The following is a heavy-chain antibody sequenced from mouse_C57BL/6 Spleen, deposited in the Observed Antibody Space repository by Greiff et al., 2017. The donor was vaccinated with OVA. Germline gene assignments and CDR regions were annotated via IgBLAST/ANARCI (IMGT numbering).Heavy chain of an antibody. J-gene: IGHJ1*03. CDR3: TRDLPGYFDV. Sequence: EVQLQESGEGLVKPGGSLKLSCAASGFTFSSYAMSWVRQTPEKRLEWVAYISRGGDYIYYADTVKGRFTISRDNARNTLYLQMSRLKSEDTAMYYCTRDLPGYFDVWGTGTTVTVSS. CDR1: GFTFSSYA. V-gene: IGHV5-9-1*02. D-gene: IGHD6-1*01. CDR2: ISRGGDYI.